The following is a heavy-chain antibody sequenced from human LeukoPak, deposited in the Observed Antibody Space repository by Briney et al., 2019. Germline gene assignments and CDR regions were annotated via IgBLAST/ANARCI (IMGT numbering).Heavy chain of an antibody. J-gene: IGHJ4*02. CDR1: GFTYSTYV. V-gene: IGHV3-64D*06. CDR3: VRGTGY. CDR2: ISSNGDNT. Sequence: GGSLRLSCSVSGFTYSTYVMHWVRQAPGKGLEYVSAISSNGDNTYYADSVKGRFTISRDNSKNTLYLQMSSLRADDTAVYYCVRGTGYWGQGTLVTVSS.